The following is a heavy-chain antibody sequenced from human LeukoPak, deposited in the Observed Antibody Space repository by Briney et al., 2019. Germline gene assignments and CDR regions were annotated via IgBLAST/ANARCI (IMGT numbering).Heavy chain of an antibody. CDR1: GFTFSSYS. Sequence: PGGSLRLSCAASGFTFSSYSMNWVRQAPGKGLEWVSVIYSGGSTYYADSVKGRFTISRDNSKNTLYLQMNSLRAEDTAVYYCARDQPKYSSIADFDYWGQGTLVTVSS. D-gene: IGHD6-13*01. CDR3: ARDQPKYSSIADFDY. V-gene: IGHV3-66*02. J-gene: IGHJ4*02. CDR2: IYSGGST.